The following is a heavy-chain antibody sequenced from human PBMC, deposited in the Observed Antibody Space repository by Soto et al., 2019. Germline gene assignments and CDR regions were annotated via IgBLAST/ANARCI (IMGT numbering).Heavy chain of an antibody. CDR2: INADRTTT. CDR1: GFTFSSYW. CDR3: ATVATHSYNWVDP. J-gene: IGHJ5*02. D-gene: IGHD1-1*01. V-gene: IGHV3-74*01. Sequence: EVHLVESGGGLVQPGGSLRLSCAASGFTFSSYWMHWVRQAPGKGLVWVSRINADRTTTTYADSVKGRFTISRDNAKNTVYLQMDSLRAEDTAVYFCATVATHSYNWVDPWGQGTLVTISS.